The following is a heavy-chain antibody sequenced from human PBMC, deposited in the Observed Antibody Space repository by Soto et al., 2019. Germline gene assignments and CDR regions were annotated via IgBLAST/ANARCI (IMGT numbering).Heavy chain of an antibody. CDR3: ARVLSGSFYYYYGMDV. J-gene: IGHJ6*02. CDR2: ISSSSSYI. D-gene: IGHD1-26*01. Sequence: KPGGSLRLSCAASGFTFSSYSMNWVRQAPGKGLEWVSSISSSSSYIYYADSVKGRFTISRDNAKNSLYLQMNSLRAEDTAVYYCARVLSGSFYYYYGMDVWGQGTTVTVSS. CDR1: GFTFSSYS. V-gene: IGHV3-21*01.